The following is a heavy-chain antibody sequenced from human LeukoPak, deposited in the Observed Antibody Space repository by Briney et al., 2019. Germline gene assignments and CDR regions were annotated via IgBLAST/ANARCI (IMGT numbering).Heavy chain of an antibody. CDR1: GASYNAYY. Sequence: SETLSLTCAVYGASYNAYYWSWIRQPPGKGLEWIGDIDHRGTATYNPSLKSRLTISADAHKNQFSLKLNSVTDADTAVYYCAVGITILGVAASFDSWGQGNLVIVSS. CDR3: AVGITILGVAASFDS. CDR2: IDHRGTA. V-gene: IGHV4-34*01. D-gene: IGHD3-3*01. J-gene: IGHJ4*02.